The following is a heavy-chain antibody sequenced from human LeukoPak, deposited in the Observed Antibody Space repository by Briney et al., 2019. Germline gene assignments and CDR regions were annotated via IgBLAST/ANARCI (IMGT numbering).Heavy chain of an antibody. J-gene: IGHJ6*03. Sequence: GGSLRLSCAASGFTFSDYYMSWIRQAPGKGLEWVSYISSSGSTIYYADSVKGRFTISRDNAKNSLYLQMNSLRAEDTAVYYCARDAIFGAVTQGYYYYMDVWGKGTTVTVSS. D-gene: IGHD3-3*01. CDR1: GFTFSDYY. CDR2: ISSSGSTI. V-gene: IGHV3-11*04. CDR3: ARDAIFGAVTQGYYYYMDV.